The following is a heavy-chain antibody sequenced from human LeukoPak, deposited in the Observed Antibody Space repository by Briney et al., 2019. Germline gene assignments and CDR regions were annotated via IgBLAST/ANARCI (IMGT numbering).Heavy chain of an antibody. J-gene: IGHJ4*02. CDR3: AKGITSPGYYFDY. CDR2: ISYDGSNK. Sequence: GRSLRLSCAASGFTFSSYGMHWVRQAPGKGLEWVAVISYDGSNKYYADSVKGRFTISRDNSKNTLYLQMNSLRAEDTAVYYCAKGITSPGYYFDYWGQGTLVTVSS. V-gene: IGHV3-30*18. D-gene: IGHD3-16*01. CDR1: GFTFSSYG.